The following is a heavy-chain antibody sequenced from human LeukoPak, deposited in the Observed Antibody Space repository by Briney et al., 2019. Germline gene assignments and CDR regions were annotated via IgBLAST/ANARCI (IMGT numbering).Heavy chain of an antibody. J-gene: IGHJ4*02. D-gene: IGHD5-18*01. Sequence: GGSLRLSCAASGFTFRSYWMHWVRHAPGKGLAWVSGINSDGSDTSYADDVKGRFTISRDNAKNTLYLQMNSLRAEDTAVYYCARVGIQRYFDYWGQGTLVTVSS. V-gene: IGHV3-74*01. CDR2: INSDGSDT. CDR3: ARVGIQRYFDY. CDR1: GFTFRSYW.